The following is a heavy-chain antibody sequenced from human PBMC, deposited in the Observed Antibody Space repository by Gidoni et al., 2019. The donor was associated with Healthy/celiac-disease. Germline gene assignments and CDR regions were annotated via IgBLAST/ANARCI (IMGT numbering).Heavy chain of an antibody. CDR2: IYYSGST. Sequence: QLQLQESGPGLVKPSETLSLTCTVSGGSISSSSYYWGWIRQPPGKGLEWIGSIYYSGSTYYNPSLKSRVTISVDTSKNQFSLKLSSVTAADTAVYYCARGDSSGYYPNWFDPWGQGTLVTVSS. J-gene: IGHJ5*02. V-gene: IGHV4-39*01. CDR3: ARGDSSGYYPNWFDP. D-gene: IGHD3-22*01. CDR1: GGSISSSSYY.